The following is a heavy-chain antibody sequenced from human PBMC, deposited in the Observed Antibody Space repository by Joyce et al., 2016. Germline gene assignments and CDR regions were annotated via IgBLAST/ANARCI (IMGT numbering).Heavy chain of an antibody. V-gene: IGHV3-48*03. Sequence: EVQLVESGGGLVQPGGSLRLSCAASGIFLSKKEMNWVRQAPGKVLEWVSSIKREDSRIHYADCVRGRFTISRDNARNSLYLEMNSLRVEDTAIYYCTTPSCANWGQGSLVTVSS. D-gene: IGHD2-2*01. CDR3: TTPSCAN. CDR2: IKREDSRI. CDR1: GIFLSKKE. J-gene: IGHJ4*02.